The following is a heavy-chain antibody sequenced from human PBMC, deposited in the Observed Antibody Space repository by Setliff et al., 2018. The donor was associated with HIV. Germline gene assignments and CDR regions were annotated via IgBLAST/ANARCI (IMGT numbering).Heavy chain of an antibody. CDR3: SRAHFLVAMTRNWFDP. D-gene: IGHD5-12*01. CDR2: INPKSGVA. V-gene: IGHV1-2*06. Sequence: ASVKVSCKASGYTFTDFYIHWVRQAPGQGLEWIGRINPKSGVADYLKKFQGRGTMTTDTSTNTAHMELIRPRFDDTAVYYCSRAHFLVAMTRNWFDPWGQGTLVTVSS. J-gene: IGHJ5*02. CDR1: GYTFTDFY.